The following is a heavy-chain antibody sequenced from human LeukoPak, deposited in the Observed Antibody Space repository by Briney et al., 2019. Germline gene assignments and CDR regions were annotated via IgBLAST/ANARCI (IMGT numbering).Heavy chain of an antibody. Sequence: GASVKVSRKASGGTFSSYAISWVRQAPGQGLEWMGRIIPILGIANYAQKFQGRVTITADKSTSTAYMELSSLRSEDTAVYYCARGSSGWYYYYGMDVWGQGTTVTVSS. J-gene: IGHJ6*02. CDR3: ARGSSGWYYYYGMDV. CDR1: GGTFSSYA. CDR2: IIPILGIA. V-gene: IGHV1-69*04. D-gene: IGHD6-19*01.